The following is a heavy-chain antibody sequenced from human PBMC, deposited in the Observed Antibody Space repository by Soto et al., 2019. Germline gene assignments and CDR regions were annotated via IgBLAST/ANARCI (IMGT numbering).Heavy chain of an antibody. V-gene: IGHV4-59*01. CDR2: VYNSGST. CDR1: GGSIYSYY. Sequence: SETLSLTYTVSGGSIYSYYWSWIRQSPGKGLEWIAYVYNSGSTNYNPSPRGRLTVSVDTSKNQFSLSLNSVTAADTAVYYCARGYSSNWFRLDFWGQGILVTVSS. CDR3: ARGYSSNWFRLDF. D-gene: IGHD6-13*01. J-gene: IGHJ4*02.